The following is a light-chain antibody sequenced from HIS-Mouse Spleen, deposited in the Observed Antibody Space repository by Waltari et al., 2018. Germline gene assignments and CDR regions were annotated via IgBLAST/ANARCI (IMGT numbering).Light chain of an antibody. Sequence: QSALTQPRSVSGSPGQSVTISCTGTSSDVGGYNYVSWYQQHPGKAPKLMIYDVSKRPSGVPDRFSGPKSGNTASLPISGLQPEDEADYYCCSYAGSYTGVFGTGTKVIVL. CDR2: DVS. V-gene: IGLV2-11*02. CDR1: SSDVGGYNY. J-gene: IGLJ1*01. CDR3: CSYAGSYTGV.